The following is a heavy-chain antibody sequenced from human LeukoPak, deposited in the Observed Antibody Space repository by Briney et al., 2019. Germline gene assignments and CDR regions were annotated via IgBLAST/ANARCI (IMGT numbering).Heavy chain of an antibody. J-gene: IGHJ4*02. Sequence: ASVKVSCKASGYTFTSYDINWVRQATGQGLEWMGWMNPNSGNTGYAQKFQGRVTMTRNTSISTAYMELGSLRSEDTAAYYCAREVDDSSGYQFGYWGQGTLVTVSS. CDR1: GYTFTSYD. CDR3: AREVDDSSGYQFGY. D-gene: IGHD3-22*01. V-gene: IGHV1-8*01. CDR2: MNPNSGNT.